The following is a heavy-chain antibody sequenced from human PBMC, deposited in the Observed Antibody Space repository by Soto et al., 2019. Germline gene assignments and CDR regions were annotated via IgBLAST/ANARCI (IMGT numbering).Heavy chain of an antibody. CDR1: CGSFSGYY. CDR3: ARGGSPVLRFLEWLRWFDP. V-gene: IGHV4-34*01. CDR2: INHSGST. Sequence: SETLSLTCAVYCGSFSGYYWSWIRQPPGKGLEWIGEINHSGSTNYNPSLKSRVTISVDTSKNQFSLKLSSVTAADTAVYYCARGGSPVLRFLEWLRWFDPWGQGTLVTV. D-gene: IGHD3-3*01. J-gene: IGHJ5*02.